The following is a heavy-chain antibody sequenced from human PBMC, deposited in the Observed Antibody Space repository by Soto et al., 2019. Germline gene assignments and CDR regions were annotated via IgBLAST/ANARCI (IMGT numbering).Heavy chain of an antibody. J-gene: IGHJ5*02. D-gene: IGHD6-13*01. CDR2: IYPGDSDT. Sequence: PGESLKSSCQGSGYSFTSYWIGWVRQMPGKGLEWMGIIYPGDSDTRYSPSFQGQVTISADKSISTAYLQWSSLKASDTAMYYCERHTSIAAAGNWFDPWGQGILDNVSS. V-gene: IGHV5-51*01. CDR1: GYSFTSYW. CDR3: ERHTSIAAAGNWFDP.